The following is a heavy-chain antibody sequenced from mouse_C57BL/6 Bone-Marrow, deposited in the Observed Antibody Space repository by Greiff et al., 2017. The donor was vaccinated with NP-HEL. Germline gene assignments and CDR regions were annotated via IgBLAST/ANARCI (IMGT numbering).Heavy chain of an antibody. CDR1: GFSLTSYG. J-gene: IGHJ3*01. V-gene: IGHV2-3*01. CDR2: IWGEGST. CDR3: AKPGITYYDAWFAY. D-gene: IGHD2-4*01. Sequence: QVQLKESGPGLVAPSQSLSITCTVSGFSLTSYGVSWVRQPPGKGLEWLGVIWGEGSTHYHSALISRLSIRKDNPNSQVFLKLNSLQTDDTATYYDAKPGITYYDAWFAYWGQGTLVTVSA.